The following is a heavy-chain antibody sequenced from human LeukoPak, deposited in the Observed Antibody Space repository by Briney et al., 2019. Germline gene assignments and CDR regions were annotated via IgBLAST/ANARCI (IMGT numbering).Heavy chain of an antibody. J-gene: IGHJ6*03. D-gene: IGHD3-3*01. CDR1: GFTFSSYW. CDR2: IKQDGSEK. CDR3: ARGLYYDFWSGYMNYYYYYMDV. V-gene: IGHV3-7*01. Sequence: PGGSLRLSCAASGFTFSSYWMSWVRQAPGKGLEWVANIKQDGSEKYYVDSVKGRFTISRDNAKNSLYLQMNSLRAEDTAVYYCARGLYYDFWSGYMNYYYYYMDVWGKGTTVTVSS.